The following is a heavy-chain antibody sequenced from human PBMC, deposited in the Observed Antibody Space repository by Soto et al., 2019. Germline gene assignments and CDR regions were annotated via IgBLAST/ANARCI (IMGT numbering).Heavy chain of an antibody. D-gene: IGHD3-3*01. J-gene: IGHJ6*02. CDR1: GGAMKNYY. V-gene: IGHV4-59*08. CDR2: IYYSGFT. CDR3: ARRASEDGLDV. Sequence: SETLSLTCTVSGGAMKNYYWSWIRQPPGKGLEWIGYIYYSGFTKYSPSLKSRVTISVDTSKKQFSLKLSSVTAADTAVYYCARRASEDGLDVWGQGTTVTV.